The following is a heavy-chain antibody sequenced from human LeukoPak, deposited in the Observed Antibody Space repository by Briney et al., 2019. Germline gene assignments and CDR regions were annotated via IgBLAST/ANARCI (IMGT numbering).Heavy chain of an antibody. Sequence: GGSLRLSCAASGFRFNTYWMSWVRQAPGKGLEWVANIKQDGNEKYYADSVKGRFTISRDNGKNSLDLQMNRLRADETGVYYCARDTLGEGEDAKYAVYYFDYWGQGTVVTVSS. J-gene: IGHJ4*02. D-gene: IGHD3-10*01. CDR3: ARDTLGEGEDAKYAVYYFDY. V-gene: IGHV3-7*01. CDR2: IKQDGNEK. CDR1: GFRFNTYW.